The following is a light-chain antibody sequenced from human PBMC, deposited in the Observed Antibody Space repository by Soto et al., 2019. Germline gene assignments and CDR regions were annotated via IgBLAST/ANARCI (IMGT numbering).Light chain of an antibody. CDR2: GTS. J-gene: IGKJ1*01. CDR1: QNISRS. Sequence: ILLTQFSDTLALSPGEVATLSCRASQNISRSLAWYQQRPGQGPSLLIYGTSTRAGGVPARFSGGGSGTDFTLTITRLQSEDFAVYYCHQYNGWPRTFGQGTKVDIK. CDR3: HQYNGWPRT. V-gene: IGKV3-15*01.